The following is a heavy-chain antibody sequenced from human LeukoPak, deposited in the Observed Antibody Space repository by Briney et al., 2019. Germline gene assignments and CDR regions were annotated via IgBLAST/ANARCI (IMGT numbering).Heavy chain of an antibody. J-gene: IGHJ5*02. CDR2: IKQDGTDK. CDR3: ARGRGPYGWFDP. CDR1: GFTFSTYW. Sequence: GGSLRLSCAGSGFTFSTYWMSWVRQAPGKGLDWVANIKQDGTDKYYVDSVKGRFTISRDNAKNLLYLQMNNLRAEDTAIYFCARGRGPYGWFDPWGQGTLVTVSS. D-gene: IGHD3-10*01. V-gene: IGHV3-7*01.